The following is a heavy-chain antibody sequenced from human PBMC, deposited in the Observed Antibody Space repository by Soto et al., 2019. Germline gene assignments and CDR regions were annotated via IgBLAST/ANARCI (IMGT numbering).Heavy chain of an antibody. CDR3: AKEQEYYYDSSGSLDP. CDR2: ISGSGGST. D-gene: IGHD3-22*01. V-gene: IGHV3-23*01. J-gene: IGHJ5*02. Sequence: TFSSYAMSWVRQAPGKGLEWVSAISGSGGSTYYADSVKGRFTISRDNSKNTLYLQMNSLRAEDTAVYYCAKEQEYYYDSSGSLDPWGQGTLVTAPQ. CDR1: TFSSYA.